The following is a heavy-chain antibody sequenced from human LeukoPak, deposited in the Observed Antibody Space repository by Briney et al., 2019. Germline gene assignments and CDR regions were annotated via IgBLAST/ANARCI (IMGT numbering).Heavy chain of an antibody. J-gene: IGHJ4*02. CDR1: GFSFSDYY. D-gene: IGHD1-7*01. CDR2: ISSSGDTM. V-gene: IGHV3-11*04. Sequence: NPGGSLGLSCAASGFSFSDYYMSWIRQAPGKGLEWVSYISSSGDTMSYADSVKGRFTISRDNAKNSPYLQMSSLRAEDAAIYYCARVMGNYASDYWGQGALVTVSS. CDR3: ARVMGNYASDY.